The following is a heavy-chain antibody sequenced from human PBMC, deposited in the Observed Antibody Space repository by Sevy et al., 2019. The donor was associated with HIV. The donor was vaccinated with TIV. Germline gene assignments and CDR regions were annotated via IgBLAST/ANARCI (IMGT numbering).Heavy chain of an antibody. Sequence: GGSLRLSCAASGFTFSSYAMHWVRQAPGKGLEWVAVISYDGSNKYYADSVKGRFTISRDNSKNTLYLQMNSLRAEDTAVYYCARGAPMIVVVLENWFDPRGQGTLVTVSS. V-gene: IGHV3-30-3*01. J-gene: IGHJ5*02. D-gene: IGHD3-22*01. CDR3: ARGAPMIVVVLENWFDP. CDR1: GFTFSSYA. CDR2: ISYDGSNK.